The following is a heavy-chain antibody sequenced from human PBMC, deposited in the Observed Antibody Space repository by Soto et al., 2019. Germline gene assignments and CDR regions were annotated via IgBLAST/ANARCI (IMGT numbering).Heavy chain of an antibody. Sequence: PGGSLRLSCGASGFIFSGYSMNWVRQAPGKGLEWVSSISGSGTYIYYADAVKGRFTISRDNANNSLYLQMNSLRAEDTAIYYCARGGGLNSGWYAVYYFDYWGQGALVTVSS. CDR3: ARGGGLNSGWYAVYYFDY. J-gene: IGHJ4*02. CDR2: ISGSGTYI. CDR1: GFIFSGYS. D-gene: IGHD6-19*01. V-gene: IGHV3-21*01.